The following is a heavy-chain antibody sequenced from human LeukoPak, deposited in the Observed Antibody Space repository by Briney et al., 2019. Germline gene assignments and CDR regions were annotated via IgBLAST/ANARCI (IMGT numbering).Heavy chain of an antibody. V-gene: IGHV1-18*01. Sequence: GASVKVSCKPSGYTFTSFGISWVRQSPRPRLGGMGWISAYNGNTNYAQKLHGRVTMTTHTSTSPAYMEPRSLRSDDTAVYYCARGALGYCSSTSCYPSSGDFDYWGEGTLVTVSS. CDR3: ARGALGYCSSTSCYPSSGDFDY. D-gene: IGHD2-2*01. CDR2: ISAYNGNT. J-gene: IGHJ4*02. CDR1: GYTFTSFG.